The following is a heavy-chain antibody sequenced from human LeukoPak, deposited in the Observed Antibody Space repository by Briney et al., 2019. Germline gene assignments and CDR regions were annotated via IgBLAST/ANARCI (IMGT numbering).Heavy chain of an antibody. CDR2: IYHSGSA. V-gene: IGHV4-38-2*02. D-gene: IGHD2-2*01. CDR3: ARDPRWLTPDCTSTSCYENYFDP. CDR1: GYSISSGYQ. J-gene: IGHJ5*02. Sequence: SETLSLTCGVAGYSISSGYQWAWIRQSPGKGLEWIGSIYHSGSAHYNPSLKSRVTISVEPSKHPFSLNMYSVTAAATAVYYCARDPRWLTPDCTSTSCYENYFDPWGQGTLVTVSS.